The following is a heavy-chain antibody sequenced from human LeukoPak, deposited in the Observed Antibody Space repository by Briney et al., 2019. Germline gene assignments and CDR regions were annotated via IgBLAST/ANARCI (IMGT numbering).Heavy chain of an antibody. V-gene: IGHV3-33*06. CDR2: IWYDGSNK. CDR1: GFTFSSYG. D-gene: IGHD2-21*01. J-gene: IGHJ3*02. CDR3: AKNAGEDPHDAFDI. Sequence: GGSLRLSCAASGFTFSSYGMHWVRQAPGKGLEWVVVIWYDGSNKYYADSVKGRFTISRDNSKNTLYLQMNSLRAEDTAVYYCAKNAGEDPHDAFDIWGQGTMVTVSS.